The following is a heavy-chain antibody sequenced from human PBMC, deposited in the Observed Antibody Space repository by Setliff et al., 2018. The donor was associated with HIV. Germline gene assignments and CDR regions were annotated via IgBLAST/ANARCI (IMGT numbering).Heavy chain of an antibody. V-gene: IGHV1-8*02. CDR2: MNSYGLNT. CDR1: GGPFANYA. CDR3: ARRDYGNSDAFEL. D-gene: IGHD4-17*01. Sequence: ASVKVSCKASGGPFANYAINWVRQAPGKGLEWMGWMNSYGLNTGHAQNFQGRLPMTSNTSINTAYMELSSLTSEDTAIYFCARRDYGNSDAFELWGQGTLVTVSS. J-gene: IGHJ3*01.